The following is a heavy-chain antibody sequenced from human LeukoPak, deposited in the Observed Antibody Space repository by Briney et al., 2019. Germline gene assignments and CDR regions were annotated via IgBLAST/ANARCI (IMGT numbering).Heavy chain of an antibody. CDR3: ARVVGGLDY. V-gene: IGHV3-23*01. D-gene: IGHD3-10*01. Sequence: PGGSLRLSCAASGFTFSSYTMSWVRQAPGRGLEWVSAISGSGGSTYYADSVKGRFTISRDNAKNSLYLQMNSLRAEDTAVYYCARVVGGLDYWGQGTLVTVSS. CDR1: GFTFSSYT. CDR2: ISGSGGST. J-gene: IGHJ4*02.